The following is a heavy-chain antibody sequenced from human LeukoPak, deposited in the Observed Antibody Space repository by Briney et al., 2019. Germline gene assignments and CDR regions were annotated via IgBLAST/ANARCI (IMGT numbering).Heavy chain of an antibody. CDR2: IRYDGSNK. Sequence: GGSLRLSCAASGFTFSSYGMHWVRQAPGKGLEWVAFIRYDGSNKYYADSVKGRFTISRDNAKNSLYLQMDSLRAEDTAVYYCARVSWTYYYYYYMDVWGNGTTVTISS. D-gene: IGHD3/OR15-3a*01. CDR3: ARVSWTYYYYYYMDV. V-gene: IGHV3-30*02. CDR1: GFTFSSYG. J-gene: IGHJ6*03.